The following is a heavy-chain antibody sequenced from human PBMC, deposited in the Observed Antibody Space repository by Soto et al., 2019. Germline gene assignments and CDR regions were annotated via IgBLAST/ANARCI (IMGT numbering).Heavy chain of an antibody. Sequence: QIQLVQSGAEVKKPGASVKVSCKASGYPFTGYSVGWVRQAPGQGPEWMGWISAHSGDTYYAQRFQDRLTMTTDASTSTAYMDLRSLRSDDTAVYYCARPSGSYGDYAWSLKYWGQGTLVTVSS. V-gene: IGHV1-18*01. CDR1: GYPFTGYS. CDR2: ISAHSGDT. J-gene: IGHJ4*02. CDR3: ARPSGSYGDYAWSLKY. D-gene: IGHD4-17*01.